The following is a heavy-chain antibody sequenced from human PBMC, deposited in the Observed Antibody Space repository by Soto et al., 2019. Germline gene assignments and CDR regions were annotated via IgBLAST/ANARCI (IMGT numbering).Heavy chain of an antibody. V-gene: IGHV1-18*01. CDR1: GYTFTSYG. CDR3: AGGVGAEAADYFDC. CDR2: ISACNGNT. D-gene: IGHD1-26*01. J-gene: IGHJ4*01. Sequence: QVQLVQSGAEVKKPGASVKVSCKASGYTFTSYGISWVRQAPGQGLEWMGWISACNGNTHYAQKLQGIVTMTAGTSASTAYMELRSLRSDDTAVYYCAGGVGAEAADYFDCWGHGTLVTVSS.